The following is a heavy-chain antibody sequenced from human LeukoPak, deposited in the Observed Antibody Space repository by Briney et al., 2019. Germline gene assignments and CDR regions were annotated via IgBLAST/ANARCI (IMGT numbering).Heavy chain of an antibody. CDR2: IRSKANSYAT. J-gene: IGHJ4*02. V-gene: IGHV3-73*01. CDR1: GFTFSGSA. D-gene: IGHD3-9*01. CDR3: TPTALDKYYFDY. Sequence: GGSLKLSCAASGFTFSGSAMHWVRQASGKGLEWVGRIRSKANSYATAYAASVKGRFTISRDDSKNTAYLQMNSLKTEDTAVYYCTPTALDKYYFDYWGQGTLVTVSS.